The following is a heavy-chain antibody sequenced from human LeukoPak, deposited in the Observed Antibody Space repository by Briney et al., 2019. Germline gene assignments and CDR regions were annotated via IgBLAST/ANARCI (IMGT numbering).Heavy chain of an antibody. CDR3: ARDPNLLGITPYYFDF. D-gene: IGHD2-15*01. CDR1: GFTFSDYT. Sequence: GGSLRLSCAASGFTFSDYTMTWVRQAPGKGLEWVASISSDSSYIDYADSVKGRFTISRDNAKNSLFLKTDTLRGDDTGIYYCARDPNLLGITPYYFDFWGQGTLVTVSS. V-gene: IGHV3-21*01. CDR2: ISSDSSYI. J-gene: IGHJ4*02.